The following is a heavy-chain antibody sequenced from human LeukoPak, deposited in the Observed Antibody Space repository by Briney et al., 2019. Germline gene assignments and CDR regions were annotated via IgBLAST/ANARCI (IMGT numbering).Heavy chain of an antibody. Sequence: LPGGSLRLSCTVSGFMFSSYGMHWVRQAPGKGLEWVAVISYDGSNKYYADSVKGRFTISRDNSKNTLYLQMNSLRAEDTAVYYCAKETRHYYDSSGRNYYYYYGMDVWGQGTTVTVSS. CDR1: GFMFSSYG. V-gene: IGHV3-30*18. J-gene: IGHJ6*02. CDR2: ISYDGSNK. CDR3: AKETRHYYDSSGRNYYYYYGMDV. D-gene: IGHD3-22*01.